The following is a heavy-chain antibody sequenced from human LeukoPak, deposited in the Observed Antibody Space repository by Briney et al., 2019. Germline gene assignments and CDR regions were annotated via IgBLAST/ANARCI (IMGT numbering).Heavy chain of an antibody. V-gene: IGHV4-39*01. CDR1: GGSISSSSYS. Sequence: SETLSLTCTVSGGSISSSSYSWGWIRQPPGKGLEWIGSIYYSGSTYYNPSLKSRVTISVDTSKNQFSLKLSSVTAADTAVYYCASQYCTNGVLAGPYDAFDIWGQGTMVTVSS. D-gene: IGHD2-8*01. CDR2: IYYSGST. CDR3: ASQYCTNGVLAGPYDAFDI. J-gene: IGHJ3*02.